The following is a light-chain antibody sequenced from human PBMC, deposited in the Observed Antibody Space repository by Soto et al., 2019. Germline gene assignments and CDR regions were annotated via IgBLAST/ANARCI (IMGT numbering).Light chain of an antibody. Sequence: EIVLTQSPGTVSLTPGETAALSCRASQTVGRNSLVWFQQKPGQAPRLLIYDASSRPPGIPDRFSGSGSGTDFTLTISRLEPEDFAVYYCQQSATFAPGTKVDI. CDR1: QTVGRNS. CDR2: DAS. V-gene: IGKV3-20*01. CDR3: QQSAT. J-gene: IGKJ3*01.